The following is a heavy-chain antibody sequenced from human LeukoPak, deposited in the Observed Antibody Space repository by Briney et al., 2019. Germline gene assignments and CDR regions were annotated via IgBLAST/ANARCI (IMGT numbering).Heavy chain of an antibody. CDR3: AKGPQDIVVVPAAIEAEYFQH. V-gene: IGHV3-33*06. Sequence: GGSLRLSCAASGFTFSSYGMHWVRQAPGKGLEWVAVIWYDGSNKYYADSVKGRFTISRDNSKNTLYLHMNSLRAEDTAVYYCAKGPQDIVVVPAAIEAEYFQHWGQGTLVTVSS. CDR2: IWYDGSNK. CDR1: GFTFSSYG. D-gene: IGHD2-2*02. J-gene: IGHJ1*01.